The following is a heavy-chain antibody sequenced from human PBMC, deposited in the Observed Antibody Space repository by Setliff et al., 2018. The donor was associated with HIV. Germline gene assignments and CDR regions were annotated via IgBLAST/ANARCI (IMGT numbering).Heavy chain of an antibody. CDR2: IYYRGGT. CDR1: GASISSYY. CDR3: ARATATWLVDN. J-gene: IGHJ4*02. Sequence: ETLSLTCNVSGASISSYYWSWIRQPPGKGLEWIGYIYYRGGTNYNPSLKSRLTISVDAAKNQFSLKLSSVTTADTAVYYCARATATWLVDNWGQGTLVTVSS. D-gene: IGHD2-15*01. V-gene: IGHV4-59*01.